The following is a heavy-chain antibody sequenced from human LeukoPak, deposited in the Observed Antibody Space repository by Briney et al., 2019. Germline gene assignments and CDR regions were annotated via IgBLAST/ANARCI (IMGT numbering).Heavy chain of an antibody. CDR1: GGTFSSYG. D-gene: IGHD2-2*02. CDR3: ARDGCSSTSCYTDY. J-gene: IGHJ4*02. Sequence: ASVKVSCKASGGTFSSYGISWVRQAPGQGLEWMGWISAYNGNTNYAQKLQGRVTMTTDTSTSTAYMELRSLRSDDTAVYYCARDGCSSTSCYTDYWGQGTLVTVSS. V-gene: IGHV1-18*01. CDR2: ISAYNGNT.